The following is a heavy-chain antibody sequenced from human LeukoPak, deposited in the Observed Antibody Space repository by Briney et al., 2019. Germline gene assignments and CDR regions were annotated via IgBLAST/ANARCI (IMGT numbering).Heavy chain of an antibody. J-gene: IGHJ4*02. D-gene: IGHD3-9*01. Sequence: GGSLRLSCAASGFTVSSNYMSWVRQAPGKGLEWVSGISWNSGSIGYADSVKGRFTISRDNAKNSLYLQMNSLRAEDTALYYCAKGTDILTAEYYFDYWGQGTLVTVSS. CDR3: AKGTDILTAEYYFDY. V-gene: IGHV3-9*01. CDR1: GFTVSSNY. CDR2: ISWNSGSI.